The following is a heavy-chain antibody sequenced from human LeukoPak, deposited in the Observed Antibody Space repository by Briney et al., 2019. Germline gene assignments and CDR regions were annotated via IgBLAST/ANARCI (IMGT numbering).Heavy chain of an antibody. J-gene: IGHJ4*02. V-gene: IGHV1-8*01. D-gene: IGHD3-10*01. Sequence: EASVKVSWKASGYTFSTYDINWVRQATGQGLEWMGWMNPNSGNTGYAQKFQGRVTMTRNTSISTAYMELSGLRSEDTAVYYCARVRYYGPGIYYRGLAYWGQGSLVTVSS. CDR3: ARVRYYGPGIYYRGLAY. CDR2: MNPNSGNT. CDR1: GYTFSTYD.